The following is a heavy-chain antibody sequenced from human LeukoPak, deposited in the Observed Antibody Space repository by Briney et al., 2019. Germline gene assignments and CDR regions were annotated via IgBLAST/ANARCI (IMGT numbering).Heavy chain of an antibody. CDR2: FYDSGST. D-gene: IGHD5-12*01. J-gene: IGHJ3*02. V-gene: IGHV4-39*01. Sequence: SEPLSLTCTVSGGSIRSRNYYWDWIRQPPGKGLEWIGNFYDSGSTYYNPSLKSRVTISGDTSKNQFSLKLTSVTAADTAVYYCARHTRPGCSGYENAFDIWGQGTMVTVSS. CDR1: GGSIRSRNYY. CDR3: ARHTRPGCSGYENAFDI.